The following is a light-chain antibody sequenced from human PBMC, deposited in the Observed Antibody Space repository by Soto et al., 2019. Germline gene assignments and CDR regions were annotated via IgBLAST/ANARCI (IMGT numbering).Light chain of an antibody. V-gene: IGKV3-15*01. J-gene: IGKJ4*01. CDR2: GTS. Sequence: EIVMTQSPASLSVSPGERATLSCRASQSMGSNLAWYQQKPGQVPRLLIYGTSTRATGIPARFSGSGSGTEFTLTISSLQSEDFAVYYCQQYNTWPLTFGGGTKVDIE. CDR3: QQYNTWPLT. CDR1: QSMGSN.